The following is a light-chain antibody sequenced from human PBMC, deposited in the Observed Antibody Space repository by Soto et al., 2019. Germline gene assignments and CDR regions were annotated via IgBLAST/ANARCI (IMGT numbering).Light chain of an antibody. Sequence: QTVVTQPPSGSGAPGQRVPSSCTGSSSNIGAGYDVHWYQQVPGRAPKLLIYVNSNRPSGVPDRFSGSKSATSASLAITGLQAEDEADYYCQSFDSSVSGLVLGGGTKLNVL. CDR3: QSFDSSVSGLV. V-gene: IGLV1-40*01. J-gene: IGLJ2*01. CDR1: SSNIGAGYD. CDR2: VNS.